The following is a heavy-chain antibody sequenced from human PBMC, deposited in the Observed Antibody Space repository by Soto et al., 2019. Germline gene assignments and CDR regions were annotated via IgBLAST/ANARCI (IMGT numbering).Heavy chain of an antibody. D-gene: IGHD5-12*01. CDR1: GGSFIGYY. Sequence: SETLSLTCAVYGGSFIGYYWSWILQPPGKGLEWIGEINHSGSTNYNPSLKSRVTISVDTSKNQFSLKLSSVTAADTAVYYCAFSAGYGTWFDPWGQGTLVTVSS. CDR2: INHSGST. V-gene: IGHV4-34*01. CDR3: AFSAGYGTWFDP. J-gene: IGHJ5*02.